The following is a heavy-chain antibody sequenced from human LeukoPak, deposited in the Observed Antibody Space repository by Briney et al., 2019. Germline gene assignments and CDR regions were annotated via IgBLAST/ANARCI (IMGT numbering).Heavy chain of an antibody. CDR3: APDTAMASGYFDY. Sequence: PGGSLKLSCAASGFIFNSYTMNWVRQAPGKGLEWVSSISGSSNYIYYADSVKGRFTISRDNARNSVYLQMNSLRAEDTAVYYCAPDTAMASGYFDYWGQGTLVTVSS. CDR2: ISGSSNYI. J-gene: IGHJ4*02. CDR1: GFIFNSYT. V-gene: IGHV3-21*01. D-gene: IGHD5-18*01.